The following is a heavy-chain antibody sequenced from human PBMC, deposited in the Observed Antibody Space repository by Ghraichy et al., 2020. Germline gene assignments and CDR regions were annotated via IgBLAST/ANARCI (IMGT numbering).Heavy chain of an antibody. D-gene: IGHD6-13*01. CDR3: ATPGTGYSSSWPHSYFDY. CDR2: ISYDGSNK. CDR1: GFTFSSYG. Sequence: GGSPRLSCAASGFTFSSYGMHWVRQAPGKGLEWVAVISYDGSNKYYADSVKGRFTISRDNSKNTLYLQMNSLRAEDTAVYYCATPGTGYSSSWPHSYFDYWGQGTLVTVSS. V-gene: IGHV3-30*03. J-gene: IGHJ4*02.